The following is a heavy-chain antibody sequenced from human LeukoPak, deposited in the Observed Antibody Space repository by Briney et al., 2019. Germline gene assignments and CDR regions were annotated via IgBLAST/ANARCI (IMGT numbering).Heavy chain of an antibody. D-gene: IGHD3-22*01. CDR3: AKDRPNYYGSNGHYYRRDGDY. Sequence: PGRSLRLSCAASGFTFSIYAMSWVRQAPGKGLQWVSSITSSGDGTYYAASVKGRFTISRDISENMLYLQMNSLRVEDTAVYFCAKDRPNYYGSNGHYYRRDGDYWGQGTLVTVSS. CDR2: ITSSGDGT. V-gene: IGHV3-23*01. J-gene: IGHJ4*02. CDR1: GFTFSIYA.